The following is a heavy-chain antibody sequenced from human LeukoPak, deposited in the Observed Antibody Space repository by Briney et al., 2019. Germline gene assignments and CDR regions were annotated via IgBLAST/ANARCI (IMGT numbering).Heavy chain of an antibody. V-gene: IGHV3-30*04. Sequence: GGSLRLSCAASGFTFSSYAMHWVRQAPGKGLEWVAVISYDGSNKYYADSVKGRFTISRDNSKNTLYLQMNSLRAEDTAVYYCARPKKATVTTWVATDYWGQGILVTVSS. CDR1: GFTFSSYA. J-gene: IGHJ4*02. CDR2: ISYDGSNK. D-gene: IGHD4-17*01. CDR3: ARPKKATVTTWVATDY.